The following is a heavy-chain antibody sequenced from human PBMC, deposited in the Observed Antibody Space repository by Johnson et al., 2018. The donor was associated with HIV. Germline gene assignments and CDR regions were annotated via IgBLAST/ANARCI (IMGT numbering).Heavy chain of an antibody. J-gene: IGHJ3*02. V-gene: IGHV3-30*03. CDR3: GRDINYSNYVTDAFDI. Sequence: QVQLVESGGGVVQPGGSLRLSCAASGFTLSNYGIHWVRQAPGQGLEWVALISYDGSNKYYADSVKGRFTISRDNSKNTLYLQMNSLRAEDTAVYYCGRDINYSNYVTDAFDIWGQGTVVTVSS. CDR2: ISYDGSNK. D-gene: IGHD4-11*01. CDR1: GFTLSNYG.